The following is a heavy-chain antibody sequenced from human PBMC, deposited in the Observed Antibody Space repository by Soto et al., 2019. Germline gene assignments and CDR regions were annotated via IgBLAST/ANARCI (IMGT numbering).Heavy chain of an antibody. D-gene: IGHD5-12*01. CDR3: ARGLYSASLVDY. CDR1: GGSVSRGDYY. Sequence: SETLSLTCTVSGGSVSRGDYYWSWIRQPPGKGLEWIGNIYYSGSTYYNPSLKSRLSISADTSKNQFSLKLNSVTAADTAVYYCARGLYSASLVDYWGQGTLVTSPQ. V-gene: IGHV4-30-4*01. J-gene: IGHJ4*02. CDR2: IYYSGST.